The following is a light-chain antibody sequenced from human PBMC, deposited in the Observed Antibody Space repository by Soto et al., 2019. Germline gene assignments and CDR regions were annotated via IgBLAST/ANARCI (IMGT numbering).Light chain of an antibody. Sequence: LTQPASVSGSPGQSITISCAGTTNDVGAYNYVAWYQHHPGKAPILLIYEVSSRPSWISYRFSGSKSGNMASLTISGLQAEDEADYYCSSSSTTNTVVFGGGT. J-gene: IGLJ2*01. CDR2: EVS. CDR3: SSSSTTNTVV. CDR1: TNDVGAYNY. V-gene: IGLV2-14*01.